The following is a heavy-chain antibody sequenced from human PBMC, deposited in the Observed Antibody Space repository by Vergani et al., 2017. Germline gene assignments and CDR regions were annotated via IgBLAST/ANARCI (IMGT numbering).Heavy chain of an antibody. CDR3: ASSPGYSSSWYYFDY. CDR2: ISSSSSSI. D-gene: IGHD6-13*01. Sequence: EVLLVESGGGPVKPGGSLRLSCAASGLTFSDYNMNWVRQAPGKGLEWVSSISSSSSSIYYADSVKGRFTISRDNAKNSLYLQMNSLRAEDTAVYYCASSPGYSSSWYYFDYWGQGTLVTVSS. V-gene: IGHV3-21*01. J-gene: IGHJ4*02. CDR1: GLTFSDYN.